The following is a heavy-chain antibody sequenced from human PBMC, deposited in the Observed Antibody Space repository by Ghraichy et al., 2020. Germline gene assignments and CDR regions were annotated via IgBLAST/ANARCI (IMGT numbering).Heavy chain of an antibody. V-gene: IGHV4-4*07. CDR3: ASKIGYNYAFDI. D-gene: IGHD1-20*01. J-gene: IGHJ3*02. Sequence: GSLRLTCTVSGGSISSYYWSWIRQPAGKGLEWIGRIYTSGSTNYNPSLKSRVTMSVDTSKNQFSLKLSSVTAADTAVYYCASKIGYNYAFDIWGQGTMVTVSS. CDR2: IYTSGST. CDR1: GGSISSYY.